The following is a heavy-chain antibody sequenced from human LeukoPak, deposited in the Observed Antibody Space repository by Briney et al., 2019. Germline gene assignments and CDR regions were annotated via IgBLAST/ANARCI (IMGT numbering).Heavy chain of an antibody. V-gene: IGHV4-34*01. D-gene: IGHD3-22*01. Sequence: SETLSLTCAVYGGSFSGYYWSWIRQPPGKGLEWIGEINHSGSTNYNPSLKSRVTISVDTSKNQFSLKLSSVTAADTAVYYCARQTLLVVITSHRWFDYWGQGTLVTVSP. CDR3: ARQTLLVVITSHRWFDY. J-gene: IGHJ4*02. CDR1: GGSFSGYY. CDR2: INHSGST.